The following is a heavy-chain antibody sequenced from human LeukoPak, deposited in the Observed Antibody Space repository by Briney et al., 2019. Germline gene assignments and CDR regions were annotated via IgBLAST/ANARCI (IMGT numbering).Heavy chain of an antibody. CDR3: ARRMGGVTTGSDY. D-gene: IGHD4-17*01. V-gene: IGHV5-51*01. CDR2: IYPGDSDT. J-gene: IGHJ4*02. Sequence: GESLKISCKGSGYSFTSYWIGWLLQMPGKGLEWMGIIYPGDSDTRYSPSFQGQVTTSADKSISTAYLQWSSLKASDTAMYYCARRMGGVTTGSDYWGQGTLVTVSS. CDR1: GYSFTSYW.